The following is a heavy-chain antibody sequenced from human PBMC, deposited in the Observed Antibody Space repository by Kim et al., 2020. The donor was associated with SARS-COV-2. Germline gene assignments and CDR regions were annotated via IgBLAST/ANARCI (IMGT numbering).Heavy chain of an antibody. D-gene: IGHD6-19*01. Sequence: GGSLRLSCAASGFTFSSYGMHWVRQAPGKGLEWVAVISYDGSNKYYADSVKGRFTISRDNSKNTLHLQMNSLRAEDTAVYYCAKGLWLDGVDYWGQGTLVTVSS. J-gene: IGHJ4*02. CDR3: AKGLWLDGVDY. V-gene: IGHV3-30*18. CDR1: GFTFSSYG. CDR2: ISYDGSNK.